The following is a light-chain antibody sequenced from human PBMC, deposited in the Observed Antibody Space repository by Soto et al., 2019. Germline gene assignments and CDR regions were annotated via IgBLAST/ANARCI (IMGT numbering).Light chain of an antibody. V-gene: IGLV2-14*03. CDR2: DVS. CDR1: SSDVGAYNY. Sequence: QSVLTQPASVSGSPGQSITISCTGSSSDVGAYNYVSWYQQYPGKAHKLMIYDVSKRPSGVSNRFSGSKSGNTASLTISGLQAEDEADYYCSSYTTSITRVFGGGTKLTVL. CDR3: SSYTTSITRV. J-gene: IGLJ3*02.